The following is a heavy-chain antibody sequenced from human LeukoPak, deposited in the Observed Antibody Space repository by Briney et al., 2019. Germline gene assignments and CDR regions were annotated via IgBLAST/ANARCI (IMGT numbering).Heavy chain of an antibody. D-gene: IGHD2-2*01. Sequence: GGSLRLSCVASGFTFSSSEMTWVRQAPGKGLEWVSYISSGGGTIYYADSVKGRFTISRDNAKNSLYLQMNSLRAEDTAVYYCARPARADAFDIWGQGTMVTVSS. CDR2: ISSGGGTI. CDR1: GFTFSSSE. CDR3: ARPARADAFDI. J-gene: IGHJ3*02. V-gene: IGHV3-48*03.